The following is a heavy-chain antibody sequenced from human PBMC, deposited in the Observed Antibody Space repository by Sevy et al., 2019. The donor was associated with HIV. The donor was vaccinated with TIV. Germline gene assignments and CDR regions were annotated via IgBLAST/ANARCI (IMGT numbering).Heavy chain of an antibody. V-gene: IGHV4-39*01. D-gene: IGHD6-19*01. CDR3: ARVTWYTSGWYWFEP. J-gene: IGHJ5*02. CDR1: GGSISRSNYY. Sequence: KQSQTLSLTCTVSGGSISRSNYYWGWIRQPPGKGLEWIGSIYYSGSTYYKPSLKSRVTISVDTSKNQFSLKLSSVTAADTAVYHCARVTWYTSGWYWFEPWGQGTLVTVSS. CDR2: IYYSGST.